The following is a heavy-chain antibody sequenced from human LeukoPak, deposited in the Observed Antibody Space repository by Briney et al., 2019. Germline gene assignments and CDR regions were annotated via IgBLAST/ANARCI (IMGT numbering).Heavy chain of an antibody. Sequence: ASVKVSCKASGYTFTSYGISWVRQAPGQGLEWMGWNSVYNGNTNYAQKLQGRVTMTTDTSTSTAYMELKSLRSDDTAVYYCARDLGITGNSYYMDVWGKGTTVTVSS. CDR3: ARDLGITGNSYYMDV. CDR1: GYTFTSYG. CDR2: NSVYNGNT. D-gene: IGHD1-20*01. J-gene: IGHJ6*03. V-gene: IGHV1-18*01.